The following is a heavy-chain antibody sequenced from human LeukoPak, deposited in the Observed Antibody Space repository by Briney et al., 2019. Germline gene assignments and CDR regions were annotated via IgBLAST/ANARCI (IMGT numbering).Heavy chain of an antibody. D-gene: IGHD6-19*01. CDR3: AAQWLVLGAFDI. CDR1: GFTFSSYA. J-gene: IGHJ3*02. Sequence: GGSLRLSCAASGFTFSSYAMSWVRQAPGKGLEWVSVISGSGDNTYYADSVKGRFIISRDNSKNTLHLQMNSLRAEDSAVYYCAAQWLVLGAFDIWGQGTMVTVS. CDR2: ISGSGDNT. V-gene: IGHV3-23*01.